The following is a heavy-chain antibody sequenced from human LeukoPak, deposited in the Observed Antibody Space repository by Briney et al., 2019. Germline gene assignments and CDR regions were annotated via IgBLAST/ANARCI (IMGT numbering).Heavy chain of an antibody. J-gene: IGHJ6*02. CDR1: GGSFSGYY. V-gene: IGHV4-34*01. D-gene: IGHD5-18*01. CDR2: INHSGST. CDR3: ARARGYSYGYLRDYYYGMDG. Sequence: SETLSPTCAVYGGSFSGYYWSWVRQPPGKGLEWVGEINHSGSTNYNPSLKSRVTISVDTSKNQFSLKLSSVTAADTAVYYCARARGYSYGYLRDYYYGMDGWGQGTTVTVSS.